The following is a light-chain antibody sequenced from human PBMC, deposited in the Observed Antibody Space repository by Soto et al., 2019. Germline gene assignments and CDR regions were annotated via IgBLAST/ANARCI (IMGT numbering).Light chain of an antibody. CDR2: EVS. J-gene: IGLJ2*01. CDR1: SSDVGAYNY. Sequence: QSVLTQPASVSGSPGQSITISCTGTSSDVGAYNYVSWYQQHPGKAPKLMIYEVSNRPSGVSDRFSGSRSGNTASLTISGLQAEDESDYYCSSYAGSVVFGGGTKVTVL. V-gene: IGLV2-14*01. CDR3: SSYAGSVV.